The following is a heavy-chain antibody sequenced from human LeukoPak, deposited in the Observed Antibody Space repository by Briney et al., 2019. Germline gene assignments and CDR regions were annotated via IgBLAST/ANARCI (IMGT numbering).Heavy chain of an antibody. CDR3: ARDSPRAYSSGWYGKNTNILDY. CDR2: IIPIFGIA. CDR1: GGTFSSYA. V-gene: IGHV1-69*04. J-gene: IGHJ4*02. Sequence: ASVKVSCKASGGTFSSYAISWVRQAPGQGLEWMGRIIPIFGIANYAQKFQGRVTITADKSTSTAYMELSSLRSEDTAVYYCARDSPRAYSSGWYGKNTNILDYWGQGTLVTVSS. D-gene: IGHD6-19*01.